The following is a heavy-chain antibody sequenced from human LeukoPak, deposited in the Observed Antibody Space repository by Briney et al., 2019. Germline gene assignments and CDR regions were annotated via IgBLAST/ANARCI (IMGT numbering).Heavy chain of an antibody. J-gene: IGHJ6*02. D-gene: IGHD2-2*01. CDR3: ARDFDSTSFSYYYYGMDV. V-gene: IGHV3-11*05. CDR2: ISSSSSYT. CDR1: GFTLSDYY. Sequence: GGSLRLSCAASGFTLSDYYMSWIRQAPGKGLEWVSYISSSSSYTNYADSVKGRFTISRDNAKNSLYLQMNSLRAEDTAVYYCARDFDSTSFSYYYYGMDVWGQGTTVTVSS.